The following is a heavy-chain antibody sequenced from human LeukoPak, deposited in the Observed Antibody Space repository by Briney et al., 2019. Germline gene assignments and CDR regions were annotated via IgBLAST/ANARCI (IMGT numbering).Heavy chain of an antibody. CDR1: GGSFSGYY. D-gene: IGHD3-10*01. Sequence: SETLSLTCAVYGGSFSGYYWSWIRQPPGKGLEWIGEINHSGSTNYNPSLKSRVTISVDTSKNQFSLKLSSVTAADTAVYYCAGLCVARSYYNYYYYYYYMDVWGKGTTVTISS. V-gene: IGHV4-34*01. CDR2: INHSGST. J-gene: IGHJ6*03. CDR3: AGLCVARSYYNYYYYYYYMDV.